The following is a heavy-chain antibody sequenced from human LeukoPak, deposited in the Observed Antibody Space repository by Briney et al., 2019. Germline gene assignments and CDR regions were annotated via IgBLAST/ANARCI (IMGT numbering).Heavy chain of an antibody. CDR2: INSDGSTT. CDR1: GFTFSSYW. CDR3: AKDRPIVVVVAANKPADY. D-gene: IGHD2-15*01. V-gene: IGHV3-74*01. J-gene: IGHJ4*02. Sequence: GGSLRLSCAASGFTFSSYWMHWVRQGPGKGLVWVSRINSDGSTTRYADSVKGRFTISRDNAKNTLYLQMNSLRAEDTAVYYCAKDRPIVVVVAANKPADYWGQGTLVTVSS.